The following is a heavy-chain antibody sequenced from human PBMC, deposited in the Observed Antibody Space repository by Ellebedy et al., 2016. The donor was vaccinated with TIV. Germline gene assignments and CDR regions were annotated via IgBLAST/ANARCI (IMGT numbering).Heavy chain of an antibody. Sequence: AASVKVSCKASGYTFTSYYMHWVRQAPGQGLEWMGLINPSGGSTGYAQKLKGRITMTRDTSTATVYMELSRLRSGDTAVYYCAMGGDDGYFDYWGQGTLVTVSS. CDR1: GYTFTSYY. CDR3: AMGGDDGYFDY. V-gene: IGHV1-46*04. J-gene: IGHJ4*02. CDR2: INPSGGST. D-gene: IGHD2-21*02.